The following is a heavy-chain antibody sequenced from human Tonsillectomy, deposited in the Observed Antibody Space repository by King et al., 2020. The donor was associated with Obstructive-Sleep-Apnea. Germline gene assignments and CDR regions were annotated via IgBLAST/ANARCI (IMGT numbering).Heavy chain of an antibody. CDR1: GGTFSSYA. CDR3: ARGDTEPPLGAFDI. V-gene: IGHV1-69*12. J-gene: IGHJ3*02. CDR2: IIPIFGRA. D-gene: IGHD5-18*01. Sequence: VQLVQSGAEVKKPGSSVKVSCKASGGTFSSYALSWVRQAPGQGLEWMGGIIPIFGRANYAQKFQGRVTITADESTSTAYMELSSLRSEDTAVYYCARGDTEPPLGAFDICGQGTMVTVSS.